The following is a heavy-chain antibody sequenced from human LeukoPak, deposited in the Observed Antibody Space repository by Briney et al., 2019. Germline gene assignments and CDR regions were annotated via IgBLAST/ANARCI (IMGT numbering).Heavy chain of an antibody. J-gene: IGHJ4*02. D-gene: IGHD3-9*01. V-gene: IGHV4-38-2*02. Sequence: PAETLSLTCTVSGYSISSGYSWGWIRQPPGKGLEGIGRFYHSGSTYYNPSLKSRVTISVDTSKNQFSLKLSSVTAADTAPYYCARQSHEAPLLTSPADYWGQGTQVTVSS. CDR3: ARQSHEAPLLTSPADY. CDR2: FYHSGST. CDR1: GYSISSGYS.